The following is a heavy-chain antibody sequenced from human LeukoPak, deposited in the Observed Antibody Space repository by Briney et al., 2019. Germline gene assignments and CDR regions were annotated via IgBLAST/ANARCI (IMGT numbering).Heavy chain of an antibody. CDR1: GGSISSYY. V-gene: IGHV4-59*08. J-gene: IGHJ3*02. D-gene: IGHD3-3*01. Sequence: SETLSLTCTVSGGSISSYYWSWIRQPPGKGLEWIGYIYYSGSTNYNPSLKSRVTISVDTSKNQFSLKLSSVTAADTAVYYCARRSWNLEQHGERSNAFDIWGQGTMVTVSS. CDR2: IYYSGST. CDR3: ARRSWNLEQHGERSNAFDI.